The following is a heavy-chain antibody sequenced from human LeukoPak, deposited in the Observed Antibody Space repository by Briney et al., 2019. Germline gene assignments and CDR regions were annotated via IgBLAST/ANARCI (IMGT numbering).Heavy chain of an antibody. J-gene: IGHJ4*02. Sequence: GGSLRLSSAASGFTFSSYGMHWVRQAPGKGLEWVAFIRYDGSNKYYADSVKGRFTISRDNSKNTLYLQMNSLRAEDTAVYYCAKDNRPAQYYYDSSGYVDYWGQGTLVTVSS. CDR1: GFTFSSYG. V-gene: IGHV3-30*02. D-gene: IGHD3-22*01. CDR3: AKDNRPAQYYYDSSGYVDY. CDR2: IRYDGSNK.